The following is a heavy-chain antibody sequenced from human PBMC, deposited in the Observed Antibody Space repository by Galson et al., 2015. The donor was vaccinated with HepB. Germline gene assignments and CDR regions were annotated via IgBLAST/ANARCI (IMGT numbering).Heavy chain of an antibody. Sequence: SLRLSCAASGFTFSDYYMTWIRQAPGKGLEWISYISTSGTYTNYADSVKGRFTISRDNAMNSLYLQLNSLRAEDTAVYYCVRVADVDYGDHSHFDYWGQGTLVTVSS. J-gene: IGHJ4*02. CDR3: VRVADVDYGDHSHFDY. CDR1: GFTFSDYY. V-gene: IGHV3-11*06. D-gene: IGHD4-17*01. CDR2: ISTSGTYT.